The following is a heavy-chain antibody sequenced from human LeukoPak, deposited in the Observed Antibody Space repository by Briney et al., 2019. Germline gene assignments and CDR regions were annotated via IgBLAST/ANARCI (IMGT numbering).Heavy chain of an antibody. D-gene: IGHD3-10*01. CDR2: IYTSGST. V-gene: IGHV4-4*07. J-gene: IGHJ6*03. CDR1: GGSISSYY. Sequence: PSETLSLTCTVSGGSISSYYWSWIRQPAGKGLEWIGRIYTSGSTNYNPSLKSRVTMSVDTSKNQFSLKVSSVTAADTTVYYCARVFDSGSQAYFYYMDVWGKGTTVTISS. CDR3: ARVFDSGSQAYFYYMDV.